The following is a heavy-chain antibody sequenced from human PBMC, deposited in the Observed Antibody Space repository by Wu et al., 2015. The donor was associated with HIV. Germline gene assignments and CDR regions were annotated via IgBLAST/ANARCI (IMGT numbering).Heavy chain of an antibody. CDR1: GYTFTSYG. CDR2: ISAYNGNT. J-gene: IGHJ3*01. CDR3: ARSSYYARGADTFDF. Sequence: QVQLVQSGAEVKKPGASVKVSCKASGYTFTSYGISWVRQAPGQGLEWMGWISAYNGNTNYAQKLQGRVTMTTDTSTTTAYMELRSLRFDDTAVYYCARSSYYARGADTFDFWGQGTMVTVSS. V-gene: IGHV1-18*01. D-gene: IGHD2/OR15-2a*01.